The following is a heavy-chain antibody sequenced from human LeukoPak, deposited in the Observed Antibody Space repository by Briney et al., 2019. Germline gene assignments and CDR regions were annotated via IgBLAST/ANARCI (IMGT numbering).Heavy chain of an antibody. J-gene: IGHJ3*02. CDR2: INHSGST. CDR1: GGSFSGYY. V-gene: IGHV4-34*01. D-gene: IGHD4-11*01. Sequence: SETLSLTCAVYGGSFSGYYWSWIRQPPGKGLEWIGEINHSGSTDYNPSLKSRVTISVDTSKNQFSLKLTSVTAADTAVHYCARVSSYGNYAFDIWGQGTMVTVSS. CDR3: ARVSSYGNYAFDI.